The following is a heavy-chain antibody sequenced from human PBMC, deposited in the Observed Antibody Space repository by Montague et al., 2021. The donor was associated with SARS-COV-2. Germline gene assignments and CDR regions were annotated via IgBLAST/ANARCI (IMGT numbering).Heavy chain of an antibody. CDR2: TYYSGST. V-gene: IGHV4-59*01. CDR3: ARVQRVEGVFPHFDY. Sequence: SETLSLTCSVSGASMNSNYWTWVRQPPGKGLQWIGYTYYSGSTSYDPSLKSRLTMTVDSSKNQFTLSLRSVTAADTAVYYCARVQRVEGVFPHFDYWGQGLSVTVSS. CDR1: GASMNSNY. J-gene: IGHJ4*02. D-gene: IGHD3-3*01.